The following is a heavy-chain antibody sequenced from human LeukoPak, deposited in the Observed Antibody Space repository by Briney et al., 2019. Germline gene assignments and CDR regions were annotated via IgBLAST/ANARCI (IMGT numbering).Heavy chain of an antibody. CDR1: GGSISSSSYY. D-gene: IGHD3-22*01. CDR2: INHSGST. CDR3: ARDYDSSGPAGY. Sequence: SETLSLTCTVSGGSISSSSYYWGWIRQPPGKGLEWIGEINHSGSTNYNPSLKSRVTISVDTSKNQFSLKLSSVTAADTAVYYCARDYDSSGPAGYWGQGTLVTVSS. V-gene: IGHV4-39*07. J-gene: IGHJ4*02.